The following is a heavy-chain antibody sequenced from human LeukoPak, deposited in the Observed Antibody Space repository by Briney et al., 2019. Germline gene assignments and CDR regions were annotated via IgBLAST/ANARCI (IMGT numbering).Heavy chain of an antibody. Sequence: NPSETLSLTCTVSGGSISSYYWSWIRQPPGKGLEWIGYIYYSGSTNYNPSLKSRVTISVDTSKNQFSLKLSSVTAADTAVYYCARDSGVAGFLDYWGQGTLVTVSS. CDR1: GGSISSYY. D-gene: IGHD6-19*01. CDR3: ARDSGVAGFLDY. CDR2: IYYSGST. V-gene: IGHV4-59*01. J-gene: IGHJ4*02.